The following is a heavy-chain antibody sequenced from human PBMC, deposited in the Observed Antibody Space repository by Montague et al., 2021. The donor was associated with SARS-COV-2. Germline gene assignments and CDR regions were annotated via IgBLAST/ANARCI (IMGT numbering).Heavy chain of an antibody. CDR1: GGSITGFS. CDR3: ARTPTRPLSLDS. J-gene: IGHJ4*02. Sequence: SETVSLTCAVAGGSITGFSWSWVRQPAGKGLGWIGRVTTSGTTNYSPPLRSRVTMSVDTSKNQFSLNLNSVTAADTAIYYCARTPTRPLSLDSWGQGTLVTVSS. CDR2: VTTSGTT. D-gene: IGHD6-6*01. V-gene: IGHV4-4*07.